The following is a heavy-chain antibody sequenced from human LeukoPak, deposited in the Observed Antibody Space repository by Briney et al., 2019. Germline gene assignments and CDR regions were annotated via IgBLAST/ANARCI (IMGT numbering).Heavy chain of an antibody. V-gene: IGHV3-9*01. D-gene: IGHD3-22*01. Sequence: PGGSLRLSCAASGFTFDDYAMHWVRQAPGKGLEWVSGISWNSGSIGYADSVKGRFTISRDNAKNSLYLQMNSLRAEDTALHYCAKDNDDSSGIDYWGQGTLVTVSS. CDR1: GFTFDDYA. CDR3: AKDNDDSSGIDY. CDR2: ISWNSGSI. J-gene: IGHJ4*02.